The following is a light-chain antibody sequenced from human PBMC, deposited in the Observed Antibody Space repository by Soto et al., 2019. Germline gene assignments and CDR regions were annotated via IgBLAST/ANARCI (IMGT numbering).Light chain of an antibody. V-gene: IGKV3-15*01. CDR3: QQGHNWPLT. J-gene: IGKJ2*01. CDR1: QSINSA. CDR2: GAS. Sequence: EIVMTQSPATLSLSPGERTALSGRASQSINSALAWYQQKPGQPPRLLIYGASTSATGVPARFTGSESGSEFTLTISGLQSEDFAVYYGQQGHNWPLTFGQGTRLEI.